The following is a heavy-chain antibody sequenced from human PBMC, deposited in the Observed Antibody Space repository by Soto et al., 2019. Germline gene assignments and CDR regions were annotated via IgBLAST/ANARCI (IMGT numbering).Heavy chain of an antibody. CDR1: GFTFSPYV. V-gene: IGHV3-23*01. CDR3: AKDGPYRPT. Sequence: EVQLLESGGGLVQPGGSLRLSCAASGFTFSPYVMSWVRQAPGKGLEWVSAISGGDSTYYADSVKGRFTISRDNSKNTLYLQMNSLRAEDTAIYYCAKDGPYRPTWGQGTLVTVSS. D-gene: IGHD3-16*02. J-gene: IGHJ5*02. CDR2: ISGGDST.